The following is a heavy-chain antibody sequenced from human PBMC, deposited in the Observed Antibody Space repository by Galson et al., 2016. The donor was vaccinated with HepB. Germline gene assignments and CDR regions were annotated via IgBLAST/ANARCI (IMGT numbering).Heavy chain of an antibody. J-gene: IGHJ6*02. CDR1: EYTFSDHY. D-gene: IGHD2-2*01. CDR3: ARVPGHRLGSYGLDV. V-gene: IGHV1-2*04. CDR2: INPNSGGT. Sequence: SVKVSCKASEYTFSDHYIHWVRQAPGQGLEWMGWINPNSGGTNYAQKFQGWVTMTRDTSISTAYMELSRLKSADTAVYYCARVPGHRLGSYGLDVWGQGTTVTVSS.